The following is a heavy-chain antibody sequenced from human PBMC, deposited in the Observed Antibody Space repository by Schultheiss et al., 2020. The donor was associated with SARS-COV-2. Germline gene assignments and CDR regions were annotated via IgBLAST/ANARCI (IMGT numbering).Heavy chain of an antibody. CDR3: ARVGSDYFGPYFDY. CDR1: GYSISSGYY. D-gene: IGHD4-17*01. CDR2: IYHSGST. V-gene: IGHV4-38-2*02. Sequence: GSLRLSCTVSGYSISSGYYWGWIRQPPGKGLEWIGSIYHSGSTYYNPSLKSRVTISVDTSKNQFSLKLSSVTAADTAVYYCARVGSDYFGPYFDYWGQGTLVTVSS. J-gene: IGHJ4*02.